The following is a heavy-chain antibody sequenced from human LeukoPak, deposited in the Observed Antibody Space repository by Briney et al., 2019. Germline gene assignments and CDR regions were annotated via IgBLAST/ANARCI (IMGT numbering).Heavy chain of an antibody. CDR1: GGSISSYY. CDR2: IYTSGST. D-gene: IGHD4-17*01. CDR3: ARHGPERSTVTEFDY. J-gene: IGHJ4*02. V-gene: IGHV4-4*09. Sequence: SETLSLTCTVSGGSISSYYWSWIRQPPGKGLEWIGYIYTSGSTNYNPSLKSRVTISVDTSKNQFSLKLSSVTAADTAVCYCARHGPERSTVTEFDYWGQGTLVTVSS.